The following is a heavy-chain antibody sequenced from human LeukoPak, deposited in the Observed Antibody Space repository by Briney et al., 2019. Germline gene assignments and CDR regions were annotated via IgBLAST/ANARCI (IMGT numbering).Heavy chain of an antibody. D-gene: IGHD3-10*01. CDR3: ARHLWFGEDY. CDR1: GGSFSGYY. Sequence: SETLSLTCVVYGGSFSGYYWSWIRQPPGKGLEWIGEINHSGSTNYNPSLKSRVTISVDTSKNQFSLKLNSVTAADTAVYYCARHLWFGEDYWGQGTPVTVSS. V-gene: IGHV4-34*01. J-gene: IGHJ4*02. CDR2: INHSGST.